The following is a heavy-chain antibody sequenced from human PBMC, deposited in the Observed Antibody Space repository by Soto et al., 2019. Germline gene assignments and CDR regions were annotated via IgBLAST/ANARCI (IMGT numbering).Heavy chain of an antibody. CDR2: ISAYNGNT. CDR1: GYTFTSYG. Sequence: ASVKVSCKASGYTFTSYGISWVRQAPGQGLEWMGWISAYNGNTDYAQKLQGRVTMTTDTSTSTAYMELRSLRSDDTAVYYCARSRITIFGVVLTYFAYWGQGTLVTVSS. D-gene: IGHD3-3*01. CDR3: ARSRITIFGVVLTYFAY. V-gene: IGHV1-18*01. J-gene: IGHJ4*02.